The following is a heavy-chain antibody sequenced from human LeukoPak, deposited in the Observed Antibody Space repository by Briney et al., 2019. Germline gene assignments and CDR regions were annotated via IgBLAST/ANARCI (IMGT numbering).Heavy chain of an antibody. CDR3: ARDLLGRGGSFDY. Sequence: PSETLSLTCTVSGGSISSYYWSWIRQPPGKGLEWIGYIYSSGSTNYNPSLKSRVTMSVDTSKNQFSLKLNSVTAADTAVYYCARDLLGRGGSFDYWGQGTLVTVSS. V-gene: IGHV4-59*01. J-gene: IGHJ4*02. CDR2: IYSSGST. CDR1: GGSISSYY. D-gene: IGHD3-10*01.